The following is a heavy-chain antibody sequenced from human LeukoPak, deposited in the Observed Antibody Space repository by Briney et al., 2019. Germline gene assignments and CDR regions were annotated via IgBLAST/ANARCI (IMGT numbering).Heavy chain of an antibody. D-gene: IGHD6-13*01. V-gene: IGHV3-30*18. J-gene: IGHJ3*02. CDR3: AKGPFGDSSSWSPLQAFDI. CDR1: GFTFSSYG. CDR2: ISYDGSNK. Sequence: GGSLRLSCAASGFTFSSYGMHWVRQAPGKGLEWVAVISYDGSNKYYADSVKGRFTISRDNSKNTLYLQMNSLRAEDTAVYYCAKGPFGDSSSWSPLQAFDIWGQGTMVTVSS.